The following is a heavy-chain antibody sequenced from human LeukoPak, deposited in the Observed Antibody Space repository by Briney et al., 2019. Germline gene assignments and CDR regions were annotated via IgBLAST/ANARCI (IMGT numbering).Heavy chain of an antibody. Sequence: SDTLSLTCAVYGGSFSGFYWSRIRHVPGKGLEWIGEINHSGSTNYNPSLKSRVTISVDTSKNQFSLKLSSVTAADTAVYYCARDLPKYSSSPPFDYWGQGTLVTVSS. V-gene: IGHV4-34*01. J-gene: IGHJ4*02. CDR1: GGSFSGFY. CDR2: INHSGST. CDR3: ARDLPKYSSSPPFDY. D-gene: IGHD6-6*01.